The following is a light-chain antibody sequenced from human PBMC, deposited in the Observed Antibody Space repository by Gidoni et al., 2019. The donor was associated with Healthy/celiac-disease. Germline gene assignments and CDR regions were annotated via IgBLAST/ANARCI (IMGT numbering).Light chain of an antibody. Sequence: DIQMTQSPSSLSASVGDRVTITCQASQDISNYLNWYQQKPGKAPKLLIYDASNLATGDPSRFSGSGSGTDFTFTISSLQPEDIATYYCQQYDNRPLPFXGXTKVEIK. CDR2: DAS. CDR3: QQYDNRPLP. J-gene: IGKJ4*01. CDR1: QDISNY. V-gene: IGKV1-33*01.